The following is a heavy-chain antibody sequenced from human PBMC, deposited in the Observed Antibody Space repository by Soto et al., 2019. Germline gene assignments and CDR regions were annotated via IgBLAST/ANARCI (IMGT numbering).Heavy chain of an antibody. CDR3: AKVLGPGSLGYNFYSSGPGLDY. V-gene: IGHV3-30*18. CDR1: GFTFSSYG. Sequence: GGSLRLSCAASGFTFSSYGMHWVRQAPGKGLEWVAVISYDGSNKYYADSVKGRFTISRDNSKNTLYLQMNSLRAEDTAVYYCAKVLGPGSLGYNFYSSGPGLDYWGQGTLVTVSS. CDR2: ISYDGSNK. J-gene: IGHJ4*02. D-gene: IGHD6-19*01.